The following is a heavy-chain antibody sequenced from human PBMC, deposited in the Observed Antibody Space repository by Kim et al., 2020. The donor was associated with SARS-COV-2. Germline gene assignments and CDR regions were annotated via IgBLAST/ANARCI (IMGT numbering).Heavy chain of an antibody. J-gene: IGHJ4*02. CDR2: IYYSGST. V-gene: IGHV4-59*01. CDR3: ARSGSYFQPVDY. CDR1: GGSISSYY. Sequence: SETLSLTCTVSGGSISSYYWSWIRQPPGKGLEWIGYIYYSGSTNYNPSLKSRVTISVDTSKNQFSLKLSSVTAADTAVYYCARSGSYFQPVDYWGQGTLVTVSS. D-gene: IGHD1-26*01.